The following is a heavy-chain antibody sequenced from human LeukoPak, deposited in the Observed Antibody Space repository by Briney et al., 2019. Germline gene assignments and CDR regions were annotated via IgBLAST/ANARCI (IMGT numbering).Heavy chain of an antibody. CDR1: GFTFSSYS. Sequence: GGSLRLSCAAAGFTFSSYSMNWVRQAPGKGLEWVSYISSSSSRTIYYADSVKGRFTISRDNAKNSLYLQMNSVRAEDTAVYYCATSSNAPGNHWGQGTLVTVSS. D-gene: IGHD2-2*01. J-gene: IGHJ5*02. V-gene: IGHV3-48*04. CDR3: ATSSNAPGNH. CDR2: ISSSSSRTI.